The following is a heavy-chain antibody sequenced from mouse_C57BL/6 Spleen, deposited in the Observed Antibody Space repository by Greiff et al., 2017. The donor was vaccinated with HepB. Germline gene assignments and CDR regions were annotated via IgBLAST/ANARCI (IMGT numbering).Heavy chain of an antibody. Sequence: EVQLQQSGPELVKPGASVKIPCKASGYTFTDYNMDWVKQSHGKSLEWIGDINPNNGGTIYNQKFKGKATLTVDKSSSTAYMELRSLTSEDTAVYYCARKVPNYYGSTYYFDYWGQGTTLTVSS. V-gene: IGHV1-18*01. CDR2: INPNNGGT. CDR1: GYTFTDYN. D-gene: IGHD1-1*01. J-gene: IGHJ2*01. CDR3: ARKVPNYYGSTYYFDY.